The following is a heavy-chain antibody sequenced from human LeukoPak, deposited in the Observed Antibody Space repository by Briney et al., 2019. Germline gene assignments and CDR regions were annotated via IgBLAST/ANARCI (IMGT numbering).Heavy chain of an antibody. V-gene: IGHV3-23*01. CDR3: ANNYYGDYRIDY. CDR2: ISGSGGST. D-gene: IGHD4-17*01. Sequence: GGSLRLSCAASGFTFSSYAMSWVRQAPGKGLEWVSAISGSGGSTYYADSVKGRFTISRDNSKNTLYLQMNSLRAEDAAVYYCANNYYGDYRIDYWGQGTLVTVSS. J-gene: IGHJ4*02. CDR1: GFTFSSYA.